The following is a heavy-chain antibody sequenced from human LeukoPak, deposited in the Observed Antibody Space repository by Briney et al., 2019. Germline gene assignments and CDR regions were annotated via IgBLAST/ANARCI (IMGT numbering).Heavy chain of an antibody. V-gene: IGHV3-23*01. CDR1: GFTFSDAW. D-gene: IGHD4/OR15-4a*01. Sequence: GGSLRLSCAASGFTFSDAWMTWVRQAPGKGLEWVSAISGGGGSTYYAHSVKGRFTISRANSKNTLYLQMNSLRAEDTAVYYCAKDDYDYGSNWGQGTLVTVSS. CDR2: ISGGGGST. J-gene: IGHJ4*02. CDR3: AKDDYDYGSN.